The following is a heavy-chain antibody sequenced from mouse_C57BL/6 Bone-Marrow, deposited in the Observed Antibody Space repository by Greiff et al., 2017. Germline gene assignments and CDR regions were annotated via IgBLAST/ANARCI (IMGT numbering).Heavy chain of an antibody. CDR3: TRYGSSYEVY. CDR1: GYTFTDYE. V-gene: IGHV1-15*01. Sequence: QVHVKQSGAELVRPGASVTLSCKASGYTFTDYEMHWVKQTPVHGLEWIGAIDPETGGTAYNQKFKGKAILTADKSSSTAYMELRSLTSEDSAVYYCTRYGSSYEVYWGQGTTLTVSS. D-gene: IGHD1-1*01. CDR2: IDPETGGT. J-gene: IGHJ2*01.